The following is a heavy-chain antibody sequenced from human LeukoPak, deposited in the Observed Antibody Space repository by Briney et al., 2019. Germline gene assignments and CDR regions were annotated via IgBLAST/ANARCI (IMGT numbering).Heavy chain of an antibody. CDR1: GFTFSSYA. D-gene: IGHD6-6*01. Sequence: GGSLRLSCAASGFTFSSYAMSWVRQAPGKGLEWVSAISGSGGSTYYADSVKGRFTTSRDNSKNTLYLQMNSLRAEDTAVYYCAKDVAARPSRFDYWGQGTLVTVPS. J-gene: IGHJ4*02. V-gene: IGHV3-23*01. CDR2: ISGSGGST. CDR3: AKDVAARPSRFDY.